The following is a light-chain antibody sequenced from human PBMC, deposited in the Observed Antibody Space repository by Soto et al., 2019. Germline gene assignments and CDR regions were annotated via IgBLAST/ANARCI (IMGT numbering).Light chain of an antibody. CDR2: EVS. CDR3: SSYSGSTAFYV. J-gene: IGLJ1*01. V-gene: IGLV2-14*01. CDR1: SSDVGYYNF. Sequence: QSALTQPASVSGSPGQSITISCTGTSSDVGYYNFVSWYQQHPGKAPKLIIYEVSNRPSGVSNRFSASKSGNTASQTISGLQAEDEADYHCSSYSGSTAFYVFGTGTKVTVL.